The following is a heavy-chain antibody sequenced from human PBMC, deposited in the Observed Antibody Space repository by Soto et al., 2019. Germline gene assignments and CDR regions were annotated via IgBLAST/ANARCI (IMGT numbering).Heavy chain of an antibody. D-gene: IGHD3-10*01. V-gene: IGHV4-59*01. CDR3: ARGNTMVRGVIPYFDY. J-gene: IGHJ4*02. CDR1: GGSISSYY. CDR2: IYYSGST. Sequence: SETLSLTCTVSGGSISSYYWSWTRQPPGKGLEWIGYIYYSGSTNYNPSLKSRVTISVDTSKNQFSLKLSFVTAADTAVYYCARGNTMVRGVIPYFDYWGQGTLVTVSS.